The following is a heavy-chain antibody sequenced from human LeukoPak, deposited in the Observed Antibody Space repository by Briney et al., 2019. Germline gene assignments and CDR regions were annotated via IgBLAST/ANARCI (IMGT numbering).Heavy chain of an antibody. CDR2: INQDGSER. CDR1: KFTFSDYY. CDR3: ARDKITGASTNDY. J-gene: IGHJ4*02. D-gene: IGHD1-14*01. V-gene: IGHV3-7*01. Sequence: SGGSLRLSCAASKFTFSDYYMTWVRQAPGMGLEWVAIINQDGSERYYVDSVKGRFTVSRDSAKNSLYLQMNSLRVEDTAVYYCARDKITGASTNDYWGQGTLVTVSS.